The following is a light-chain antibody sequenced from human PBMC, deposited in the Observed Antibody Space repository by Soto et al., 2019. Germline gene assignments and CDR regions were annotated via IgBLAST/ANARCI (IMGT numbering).Light chain of an antibody. CDR2: GAS. CDR3: QQYGSSPMYT. V-gene: IGKV3-20*01. Sequence: EIVLTQSPGTLSVSPGERATLSCRASQSVSSSYLAWYQQKPGQAPRLLIHGASSRATGIPDRFSGSGSGTDFTLTINRLEPEDVAVYYCQQYGSSPMYTFGQGTKLEIK. CDR1: QSVSSSY. J-gene: IGKJ2*01.